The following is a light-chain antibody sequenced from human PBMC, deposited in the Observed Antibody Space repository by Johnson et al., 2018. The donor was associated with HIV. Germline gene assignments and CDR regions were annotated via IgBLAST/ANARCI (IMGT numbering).Light chain of an antibody. CDR1: SSNIGSNF. CDR3: GTWDSSLSAFYV. CDR2: ENN. Sequence: QSVLTQPPSVSAAPGQKVTISCSGSSSNIGSNFVSWYQQLPGTAPKLLIYENNKRPSGIPDRFSGSKSGTSATLDITGLQTGDEADYYCGTWDSSLSAFYVFGTGTKVTVL. V-gene: IGLV1-51*01. J-gene: IGLJ1*01.